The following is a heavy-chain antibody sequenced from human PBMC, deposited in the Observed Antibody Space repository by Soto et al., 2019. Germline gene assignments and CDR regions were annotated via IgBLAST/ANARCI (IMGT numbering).Heavy chain of an antibody. J-gene: IGHJ4*02. CDR1: GFTFGDHD. CDR3: ARVGCTSTSCYYLFDF. CDR2: IRGKAHGGTT. V-gene: IGHV3-49*03. D-gene: IGHD2-2*01. Sequence: GGSLRLSCTTSGFTFGDHDMSWLRQAPGKGLEWLGFIRGKAHGGTTEYAASVKGRFAMSRDDSQGIAYLQMNSLKTEDTAVYYCARVGCTSTSCYYLFDFWGQGSLVTVSS.